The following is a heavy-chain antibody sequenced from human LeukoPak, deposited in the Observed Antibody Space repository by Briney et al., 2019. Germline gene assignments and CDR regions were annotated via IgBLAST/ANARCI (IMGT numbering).Heavy chain of an antibody. D-gene: IGHD3-10*01. CDR1: GYTFTSYG. CDR2: INPNSGGT. Sequence: ASVKVSCKASGYTFTSYGISWVRQAPGQGLEWMGWINPNSGGTNYAQKFQGRITMTRDTSISTAYMELSRLRSDDTAVYYCARDSDIWFGDSYFDYWGQGTLVTVSS. J-gene: IGHJ4*02. V-gene: IGHV1-2*02. CDR3: ARDSDIWFGDSYFDY.